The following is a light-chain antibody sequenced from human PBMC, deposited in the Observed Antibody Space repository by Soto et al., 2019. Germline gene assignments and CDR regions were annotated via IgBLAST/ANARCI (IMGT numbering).Light chain of an antibody. CDR2: SNN. Sequence: QSVLTQPPSASGTPGQRVTISCSGSNSNIGRNTVNWYQQLPGAAPNLLIYSNNERPSGVPDRFSGSMSGTSASLAISGLQSVDEADYYCAAWDESPNVPVFGGGTKLTVL. CDR3: AAWDESPNVPV. V-gene: IGLV1-44*01. J-gene: IGLJ2*01. CDR1: NSNIGRNT.